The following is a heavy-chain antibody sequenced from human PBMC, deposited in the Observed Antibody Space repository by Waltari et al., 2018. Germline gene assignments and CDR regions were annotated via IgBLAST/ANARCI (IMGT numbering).Heavy chain of an antibody. V-gene: IGHV3-53*01. Sequence: EVQLVESGGGLIQPGGSLRLSFAVSGLNFSRIYMSWVRQAPGKGLEWVSIIYSGDNRYYADSVKGRFAISRDNSKNTVYLHMNSLTVEDTAVYYCAKYSGYDFDYWGQGTLVTVSS. D-gene: IGHD5-12*01. CDR3: AKYSGYDFDY. CDR1: GLNFSRIY. CDR2: IYSGDNR. J-gene: IGHJ4*02.